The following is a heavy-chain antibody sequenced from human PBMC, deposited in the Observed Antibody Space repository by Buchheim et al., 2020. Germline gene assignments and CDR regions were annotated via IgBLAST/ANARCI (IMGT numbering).Heavy chain of an antibody. V-gene: IGHV4-39*01. CDR1: GGSISSSSYY. J-gene: IGHJ4*02. CDR2: NYYSGDT. CDR3: ARVSRDVLRFLEWSLRYYFDY. Sequence: QLQLQESGPGLVKPSETLSLTCTVSGGSISSSSYYWGWIRQPPGKGLEGIGSNYYSGDTYNTPSLKSRVTMSIDTSKSPLSLNLSSVTAADTAVYYCARVSRDVLRFLEWSLRYYFDYWGQGTL. D-gene: IGHD3-3*01.